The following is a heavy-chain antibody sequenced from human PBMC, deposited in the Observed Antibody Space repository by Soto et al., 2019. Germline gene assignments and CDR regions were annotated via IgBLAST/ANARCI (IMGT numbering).Heavy chain of an antibody. Sequence: QVQLVESGGGVVQPGRSLRLSCAASGFTFSSYAMHWVRQAPGKGLEWVAVISYGGSNKYYADSVKGRFTISRDNSKNTLYLQMNSLRAEDTAVYYCARERKWLVPDYFDYWGQGTLVTVSS. CDR2: ISYGGSNK. V-gene: IGHV3-30-3*01. CDR3: ARERKWLVPDYFDY. J-gene: IGHJ4*02. CDR1: GFTFSSYA. D-gene: IGHD6-19*01.